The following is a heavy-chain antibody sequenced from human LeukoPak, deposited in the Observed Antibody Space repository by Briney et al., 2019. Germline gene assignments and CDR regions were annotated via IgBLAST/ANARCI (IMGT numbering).Heavy chain of an antibody. CDR2: INHSGST. Sequence: SETLSLTCAVYGGSFSGYYWSWIRQPPGKGLEWIGEINHSGSTNYNPSLKSRVTISVDTSKNQFSLKLSSVTAADTAVYYCARDYNWIPFDPWGQGTLVTVSS. CDR1: GGSFSGYY. CDR3: ARDYNWIPFDP. J-gene: IGHJ5*02. V-gene: IGHV4-34*01. D-gene: IGHD1-20*01.